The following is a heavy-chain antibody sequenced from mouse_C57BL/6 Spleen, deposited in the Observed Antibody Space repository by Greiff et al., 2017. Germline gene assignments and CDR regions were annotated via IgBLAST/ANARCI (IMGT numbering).Heavy chain of an antibody. V-gene: IGHV1-61*01. D-gene: IGHD1-1*01. J-gene: IGHJ3*01. Sequence: VQLQQSGAELVRPGSSVKLSCKASGYTFTSYWMAWVKQRPGQGLEWIGNIQTSDSVTHYNQKFQDKATLTVDKSSSTAYMQLSSLTSEDSAVYYCARRDYGCAYWGQGTPLTVSA. CDR3: ARRDYGCAY. CDR2: IQTSDSVT. CDR1: GYTFTSYW.